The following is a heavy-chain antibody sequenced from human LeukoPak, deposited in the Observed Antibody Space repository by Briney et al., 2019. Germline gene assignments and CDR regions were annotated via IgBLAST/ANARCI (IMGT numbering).Heavy chain of an antibody. V-gene: IGHV4-34*01. Sequence: SETLSLTCAVYGGSFSGYYWSWIRQPPGKGLEWIGEINHSGSTNYNPSLKSRVTISVDTSKNQFSLKLSSVTAADTAVYYCARGPSGYCSGGSYYERRKYFQHWGQGTLVTVSS. CDR1: GGSFSGYY. CDR3: ARGPSGYCSGGSYYERRKYFQH. CDR2: INHSGST. J-gene: IGHJ1*01. D-gene: IGHD2-15*01.